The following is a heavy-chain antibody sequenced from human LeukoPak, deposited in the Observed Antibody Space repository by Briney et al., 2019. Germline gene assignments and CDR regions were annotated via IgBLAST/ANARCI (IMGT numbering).Heavy chain of an antibody. J-gene: IGHJ4*02. CDR3: ARRYGSGSSGTFDY. D-gene: IGHD3-10*01. Sequence: PSETLSLTCTVSGGSISSGSYYWNWIRQPAGKGLEWIGRIYTSGSTDYNPSLKSRVTISIDTSKNQFSLKLSSVTAADTAVYYCARRYGSGSSGTFDYWGQGTLVTVSS. CDR2: IYTSGST. CDR1: GGSISSGSYY. V-gene: IGHV4-61*02.